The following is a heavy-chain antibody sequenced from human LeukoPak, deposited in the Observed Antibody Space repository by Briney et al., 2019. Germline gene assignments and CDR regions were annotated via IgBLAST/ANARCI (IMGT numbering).Heavy chain of an antibody. V-gene: IGHV3-30*14. CDR2: ISYDGSNK. Sequence: GGSLRLSCAASGFTFSSYAMHWVRQAPGKGLEWVAVISYDGSNKYYADSVKGRFTISRDNSKNTLYLQMNSLRADDTAVYYCVCRIGGAPQWGQGTLVTVSS. D-gene: IGHD1-26*01. CDR3: VCRIGGAPQ. J-gene: IGHJ4*02. CDR1: GFTFSSYA.